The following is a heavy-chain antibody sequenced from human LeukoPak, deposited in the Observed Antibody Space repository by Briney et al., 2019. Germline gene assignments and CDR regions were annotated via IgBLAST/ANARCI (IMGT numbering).Heavy chain of an antibody. CDR1: GYTFMSYD. CDR3: ARGVMGYCSGTSCPRGHYFDD. J-gene: IGHJ4*02. V-gene: IGHV1-8*01. D-gene: IGHD2-2*01. CDR2: TNPNSGNT. Sequence: ASVKVSCKTSGYTFMSYDINWVRKATGQGLEWMGWTNPNSGNTGYAQKFQGRVTMTRNISITTAYMELSSLGSKDTAVYYCARGVMGYCSGTSCPRGHYFDDWGQGTLVTVSS.